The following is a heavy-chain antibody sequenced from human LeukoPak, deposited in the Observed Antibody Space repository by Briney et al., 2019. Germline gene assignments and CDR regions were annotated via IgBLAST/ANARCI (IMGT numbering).Heavy chain of an antibody. D-gene: IGHD3-3*01. V-gene: IGHV4-61*02. J-gene: IGHJ6*03. CDR1: GGSISSGSYY. CDR2: IYTSGST. Sequence: PSETLSLTCTVSGGSISSGSYYWSWIRQPAGKGLEWIGRIYTSGSTNYNPSLKSRVTISVDTSKNQFSLKLSSVTAADTAVYYCAREGYDPRGYYYYYMDVWGKGTTVTVSS. CDR3: AREGYDPRGYYYYYMDV.